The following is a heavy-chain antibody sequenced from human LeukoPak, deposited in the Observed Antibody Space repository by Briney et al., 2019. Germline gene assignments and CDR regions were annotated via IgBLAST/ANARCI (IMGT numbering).Heavy chain of an antibody. CDR2: ISDSSSTI. D-gene: IGHD6-19*01. J-gene: IGHJ4*02. V-gene: IGHV3-48*04. CDR1: GFTFDDYA. CDR3: ARDYGGWHYFDY. Sequence: GGSLRLSCAASGFTFDDYAMHWVRQAPGKGLEWVSYISDSSSTIYYADSVKGRFTISRDNSKNSLYLQMSSLRAEDTAVYYCARDYGGWHYFDYWGQGTLVTVSS.